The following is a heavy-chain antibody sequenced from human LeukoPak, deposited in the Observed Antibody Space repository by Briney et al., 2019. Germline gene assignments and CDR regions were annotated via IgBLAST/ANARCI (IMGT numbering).Heavy chain of an antibody. CDR3: ARTGLASAGMGEY. V-gene: IGHV3-21*04. Sequence: GGSLRLSCAVSGFTFSSYSMNWVRQAPGKGLEWVSSISSSSSYIYYADSVRGRFTISRDNAKKSLYLQMNSLRAEDTALYYCARTGLASAGMGEYWGQGTLVTVSS. CDR1: GFTFSSYS. CDR2: ISSSSSYI. D-gene: IGHD6-13*01. J-gene: IGHJ4*02.